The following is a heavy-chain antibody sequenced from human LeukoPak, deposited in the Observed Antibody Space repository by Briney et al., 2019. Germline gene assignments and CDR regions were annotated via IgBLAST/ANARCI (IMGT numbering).Heavy chain of an antibody. CDR3: ARGDYMDV. J-gene: IGHJ6*03. CDR1: GGSISSGNYY. V-gene: IGHV4-61*02. Sequence: SQNLSLTCTVSGGSISSGNYYWSWIRQPAGKGLEWIGRIYTSGSTNYNPSLKSRVTISVDTPKNQFSLKLSSVTAADTAVYYCARGDYMDVWGKGTTVTVSS. CDR2: IYTSGST.